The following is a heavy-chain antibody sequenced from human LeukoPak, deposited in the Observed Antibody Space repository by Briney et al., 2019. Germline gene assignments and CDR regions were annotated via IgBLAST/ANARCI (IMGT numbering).Heavy chain of an antibody. CDR2: IGGSGDST. V-gene: IGHV3-23*01. J-gene: IGHJ1*01. CDR1: GFTFSDYA. Sequence: PGGSLRLSCAASGFTFSDYAMSWVRQAPGKGLEWVSMIGGSGDSTYYADSVKGRFPISRDNSKNTLFLQMISLRAEDTAVYYCAGRGNYYDSNGHYSSVYFHHWGQGTLVTVSS. D-gene: IGHD3-22*01. CDR3: AGRGNYYDSNGHYSSVYFHH.